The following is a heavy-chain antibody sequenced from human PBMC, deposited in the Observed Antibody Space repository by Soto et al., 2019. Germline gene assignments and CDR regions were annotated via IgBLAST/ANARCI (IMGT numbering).Heavy chain of an antibody. V-gene: IGHV3-48*02. CDR2: IIGSTI. J-gene: IGHJ4*02. CDR3: GRDHTYPFDS. CDR1: GFTFNSYS. Sequence: EVHLVESGGGLVQPGGSLRLSCAASGFTFNSYSMNWVRQAPGKGLEWVSYIIGSTISYADSVKGRFTISRDDAKSSLYLKINSRRDEDTAFYYCGRDHTYPFDSGGQGTLVTVPS.